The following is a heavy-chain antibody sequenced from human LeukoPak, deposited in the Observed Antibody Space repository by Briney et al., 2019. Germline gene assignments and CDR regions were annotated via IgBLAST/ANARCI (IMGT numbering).Heavy chain of an antibody. V-gene: IGHV3-21*01. CDR2: ISSSSSYI. Sequence: GGSLRLPCAASGFTFSSYSMNWVRQAPGKGLEWVSSISSSSSYIYYADSVKGRFTISRDNAKNSLYLQMNSLRAEDTAVYWCARGPTNGQAFDYWGQGTLVSVSS. J-gene: IGHJ4*02. D-gene: IGHD2-8*01. CDR1: GFTFSSYS. CDR3: ARGPTNGQAFDY.